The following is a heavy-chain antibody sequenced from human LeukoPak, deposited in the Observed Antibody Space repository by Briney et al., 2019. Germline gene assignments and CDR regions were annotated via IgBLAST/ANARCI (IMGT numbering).Heavy chain of an antibody. D-gene: IGHD1-1*01. Sequence: SETLSLTCTVSGGSISSAGDYWSWIRQPPGKGLEWIGYIYHSGSTTYNPSLKSRVTISVDTSNNQFSLKLSSVTAADTAVYLCARHRDTGYYYYMDVWGTGTTVTVSS. CDR2: IYHSGST. CDR3: ARHRDTGYYYYMDV. J-gene: IGHJ6*03. CDR1: GGSISSAGDY. V-gene: IGHV4-30-2*03.